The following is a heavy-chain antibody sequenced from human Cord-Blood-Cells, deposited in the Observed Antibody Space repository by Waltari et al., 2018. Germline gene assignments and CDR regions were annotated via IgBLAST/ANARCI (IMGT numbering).Heavy chain of an antibody. CDR1: GYSFTSYW. D-gene: IGHD2-8*02. CDR3: ARLAGYCTGGVCSPFDY. CDR2: NYPGDSVP. Sequence: EVQLVQSGAEVKKPGESLKISCKGSGYSFTSYWIGWVRQMPGKGLEWLEVNYPGDSVPRYVPSFQGQVTISADKSISTAYMQGSSLKASDTAMYYCARLAGYCTGGVCSPFDYWGQGTLVTVSS. V-gene: IGHV5-51*01. J-gene: IGHJ4*02.